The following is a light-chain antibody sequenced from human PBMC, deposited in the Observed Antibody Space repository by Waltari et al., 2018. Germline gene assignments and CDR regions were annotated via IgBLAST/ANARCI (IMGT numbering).Light chain of an antibody. J-gene: IGKJ1*01. Sequence: EIVLTQSPGTLSLSPGERATLSCRASQSVSKYLAWYQQKTGQAPRLLIYDASIRATGIPDRFSGSGSGTDFSLTISRLEPEDFAVYYCQKYVNLPATFGQGTKVEIK. CDR3: QKYVNLPAT. CDR2: DAS. V-gene: IGKV3-20*01. CDR1: QSVSKY.